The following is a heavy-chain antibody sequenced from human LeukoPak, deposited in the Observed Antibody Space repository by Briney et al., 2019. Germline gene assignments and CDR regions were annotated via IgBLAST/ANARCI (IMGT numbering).Heavy chain of an antibody. D-gene: IGHD3-16*02. CDR2: INPNSGGT. J-gene: IGHJ4*02. Sequence: APVKVSCKASGYTFPAYFIHWVRQAPGQGLEWLGWINPNSGGTKYAQKFQGRVTMTRDTSINTAYMELSRLTSDDTAVYYCARDLGMGDLSFDYWGQGTLVTVSS. CDR1: GYTFPAYF. CDR3: ARDLGMGDLSFDY. V-gene: IGHV1-2*02.